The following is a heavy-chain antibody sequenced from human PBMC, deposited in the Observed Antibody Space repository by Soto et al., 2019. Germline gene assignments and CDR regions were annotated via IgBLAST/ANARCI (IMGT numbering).Heavy chain of an antibody. CDR3: ARPAVNDLDADSSAFDI. Sequence: QVQLVQSGAEVKEPGSSVKVSCKVSGGTFSSQTINWVRQVPGQGLEWMGSVIPIIGEGKYAQSFLGRVTITADRPTSTAYRELSSLRSEDTAVYYCARPAVNDLDADSSAFDIWGQGTMVTVSS. J-gene: IGHJ3*02. D-gene: IGHD1-1*01. V-gene: IGHV1-69*02. CDR1: GGTFSSQT. CDR2: VIPIIGEG.